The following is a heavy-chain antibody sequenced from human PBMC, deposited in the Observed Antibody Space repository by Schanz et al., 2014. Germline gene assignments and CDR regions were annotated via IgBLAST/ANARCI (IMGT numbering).Heavy chain of an antibody. D-gene: IGHD2-2*02. CDR2: ISHDGSIQ. J-gene: IGHJ6*03. CDR1: GFTFSNFA. V-gene: IGHV3-30*04. CDR3: AGTYCSSTSCYTGYYYMDV. Sequence: QVQLVESGGGVVQPGRSLRLSCAASGFTFSNFAMHWVRQAPGKGLEWVTIISHDGSIQYGADSVKGRFTTSRDNGKKSMYLQMNSLRADDTAVYYCAGTYCSSTSCYTGYYYMDVWGKGTTVTVSS.